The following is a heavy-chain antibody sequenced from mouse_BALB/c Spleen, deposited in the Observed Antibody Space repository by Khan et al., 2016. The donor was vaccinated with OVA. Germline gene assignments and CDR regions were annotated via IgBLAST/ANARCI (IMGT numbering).Heavy chain of an antibody. CDR2: IWTGGGT. CDR1: GFSLTSYD. V-gene: IGHV2-9-2*01. CDR3: VRRGNYYGSFYWYFDG. D-gene: IGHD1-1*01. J-gene: IGHJ1*01. Sequence: VELVESGPGLVAPSQSLSITCTVSGFSLTSYDISWIRQPPGKGLEWLGVIWTGGGTNYNSAFMSSMSISQDNSKSTVFLKMNSLQNDDTAMYYGVRRGNYYGSFYWYFDGWGAGTTVTVSA.